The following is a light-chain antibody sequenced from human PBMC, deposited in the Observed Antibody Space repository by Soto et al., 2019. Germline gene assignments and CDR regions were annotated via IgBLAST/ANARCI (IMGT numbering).Light chain of an antibody. V-gene: IGLV2-14*01. Sequence: QSALTQPASVSGSPGQSITISCTGTSSDVGGYDYVSWYQQHPGKAPKLMFYDVSNRPSGVSNRFSGSKSGNTASLTISGLQAEEEADYYCSSYTSSSTPVFGGGTKLTVL. CDR1: SSDVGGYDY. CDR2: DVS. J-gene: IGLJ2*01. CDR3: SSYTSSSTPV.